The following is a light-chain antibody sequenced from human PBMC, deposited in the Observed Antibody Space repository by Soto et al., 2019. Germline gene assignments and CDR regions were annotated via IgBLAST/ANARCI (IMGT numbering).Light chain of an antibody. CDR3: CSFAGSYTFWV. CDR2: DVS. V-gene: IGLV2-11*01. J-gene: IGLJ3*02. Sequence: QSALTQPRSVSGSPGQSVTISCTGTSSDVGDYNYVSWYQQYPGKAPKLVIYDVSKRPSGVPDRFSGSKSGNTASLTISGLQADDEADYYCCSFAGSYTFWVFGGGTKVTVL. CDR1: SSDVGDYNY.